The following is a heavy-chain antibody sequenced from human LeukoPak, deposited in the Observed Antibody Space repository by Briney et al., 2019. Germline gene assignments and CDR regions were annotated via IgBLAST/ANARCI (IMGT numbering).Heavy chain of an antibody. D-gene: IGHD1-26*01. V-gene: IGHV1-3*01. J-gene: IGHJ4*02. Sequence: ASVKVSCKASGYTFTSYAMHWVRQAPGQRLEWMGWINAGNGNTKYSQKFQGRVTITRDTSASTAYMELSSLRSEDTAVYYCARDDAVGWELPRGLFDYWGQGTLVTVSS. CDR3: ARDDAVGWELPRGLFDY. CDR1: GYTFTSYA. CDR2: INAGNGNT.